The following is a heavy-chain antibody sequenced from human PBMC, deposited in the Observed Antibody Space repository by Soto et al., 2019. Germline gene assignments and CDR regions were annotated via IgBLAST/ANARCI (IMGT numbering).Heavy chain of an antibody. CDR3: ARGRYCLTGRCFPNWFDS. V-gene: IGHV4-30-4*01. J-gene: IGHJ5*01. CDR1: GDSISTVDYF. D-gene: IGHD2-15*01. Sequence: SETLSLTCSVSGDSISTVDYFWAWIRQPPGQALEYIGYIYKSTTTYYNSSFESRVAISLDTSKSQFSLNVTSVTAADTAVYFCARGRYCLTGRCFPNWFDSWGQGTLVTSPQ. CDR2: IYKSTTT.